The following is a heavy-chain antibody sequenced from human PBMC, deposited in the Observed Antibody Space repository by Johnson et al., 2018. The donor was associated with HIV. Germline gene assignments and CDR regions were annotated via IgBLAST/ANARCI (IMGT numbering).Heavy chain of an antibody. CDR3: AIGRGEFPRHAFDI. D-gene: IGHD3-10*01. J-gene: IGHJ3*02. V-gene: IGHV3-7*01. Sequence: VQLVESGGGLVQPGGSLRLSCAASGFTFSRYWMDWVRQAPGKGLVWVANIKQDGSEKYYVDSVNGRFTISKDNSRNTLFLHMNSLRADDTAVYYCAIGRGEFPRHAFDIWGQGTMVTVSS. CDR2: IKQDGSEK. CDR1: GFTFSRYW.